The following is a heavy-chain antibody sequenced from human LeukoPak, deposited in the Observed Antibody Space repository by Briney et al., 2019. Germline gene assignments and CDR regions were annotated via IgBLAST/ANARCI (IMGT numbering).Heavy chain of an antibody. CDR2: ISWNSGSI. D-gene: IGHD6-19*01. CDR1: GFTFDDYA. V-gene: IGHV3-9*01. J-gene: IGHJ2*01. CDR3: AKGYSSGWPPRDGDWYFDL. Sequence: GGSLRLSCAASGFTFDDYAMHWVRQAPGKGLEWVSGISWNSGSIGYADSVKGRFTISRDNAKNSLYLQMNSLRAEDTALYYCAKGYSSGWPPRDGDWYFDLWAVAPWSLSPQ.